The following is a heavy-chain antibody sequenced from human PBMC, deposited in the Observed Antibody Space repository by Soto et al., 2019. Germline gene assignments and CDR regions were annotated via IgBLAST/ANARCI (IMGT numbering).Heavy chain of an antibody. J-gene: IGHJ4*02. CDR1: GFTFDDYA. Sequence: PGGSLRLSCAASGFTFDDYAMHWVRQAPGKGLEWVSGISWNSGSIGYADSVKGRFTISRDNAKNSLYLQMNSLRAEDTALYYCAKDIGYDILTGYIDHWGQGTLVTVPQ. D-gene: IGHD3-9*01. V-gene: IGHV3-9*01. CDR3: AKDIGYDILTGYIDH. CDR2: ISWNSGSI.